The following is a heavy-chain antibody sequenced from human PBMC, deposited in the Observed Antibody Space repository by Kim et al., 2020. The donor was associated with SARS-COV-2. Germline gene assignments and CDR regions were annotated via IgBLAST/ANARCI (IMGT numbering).Heavy chain of an antibody. D-gene: IGHD2-15*01. V-gene: IGHV3-30*04. Sequence: GGSLRLSCAASGFSFSSYAMHWVRQAPGKGLEWVAVISYDGSTKYYVDSVKGRFTISRDNSKNTLYLQMNSLRTEDTAVYYCARDKTYCSGGNCYHSDYYDMDVWGQGTAVTVSS. CDR1: GFSFSSYA. J-gene: IGHJ6*02. CDR3: ARDKTYCSGGNCYHSDYYDMDV. CDR2: ISYDGSTK.